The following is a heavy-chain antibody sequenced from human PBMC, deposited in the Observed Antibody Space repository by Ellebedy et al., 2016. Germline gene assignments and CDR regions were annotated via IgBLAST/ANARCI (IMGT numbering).Heavy chain of an antibody. V-gene: IGHV1-46*01. Sequence: ASVKVSCXASGGTFSSYAISWVRQAPGQGLEWMGIINPSGGSTSYAQKFQGRVTMTRDTSTSTVYMELSSLRSEDTAVYYCAREGLYYGSGSYYNAEYFQHWGQGTLVTVSS. CDR3: AREGLYYGSGSYYNAEYFQH. D-gene: IGHD3-10*01. CDR2: INPSGGST. CDR1: GGTFSSYA. J-gene: IGHJ1*01.